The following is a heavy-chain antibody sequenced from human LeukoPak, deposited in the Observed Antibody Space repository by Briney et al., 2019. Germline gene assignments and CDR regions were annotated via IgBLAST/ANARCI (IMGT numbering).Heavy chain of an antibody. CDR2: INPDGSTT. CDR1: GFTFSRYW. J-gene: IGHJ5*02. Sequence: GESLRLSCAASGFTFSRYWIHWVRQAPGKGLEWVSRINPDGSTTTYADSVKGRFTISRDNAKNTVYLQMNSLRAEDTAVYFCARPGVDPWGQGTLVTVSS. CDR3: ARPGVDP. V-gene: IGHV3-74*01.